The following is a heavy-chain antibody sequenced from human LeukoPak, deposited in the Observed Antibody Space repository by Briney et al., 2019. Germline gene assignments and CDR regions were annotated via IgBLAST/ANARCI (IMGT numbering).Heavy chain of an antibody. J-gene: IGHJ4*02. CDR3: ARKTAPTGKFDY. CDR1: GFTFSSYA. V-gene: IGHV3-30-3*01. Sequence: QPGGSLRLSCAASGFTFSSYAMHWVRQAPGKGLEWVAVISYDGSNKYYADSVKGRFTISRDNSKNTLYLQMNSLRAEDTAVYYCARKTAPTGKFDYWGQGTLVTVSS. D-gene: IGHD1-1*01. CDR2: ISYDGSNK.